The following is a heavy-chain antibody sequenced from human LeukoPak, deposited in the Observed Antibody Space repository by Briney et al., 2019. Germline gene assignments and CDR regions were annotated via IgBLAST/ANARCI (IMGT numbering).Heavy chain of an antibody. CDR3: AKDRGYSYGHRNWFDP. CDR1: GFTFSSYA. Sequence: GGSPRLSCAASGFTFSSYAMSWVRQAPGKGLEWVSAISGSGGSTYYADSVKGRFTISRDNSKNTLYLQMNSLRAEDTAVYYCAKDRGYSYGHRNWFDPWGQGTLVTVSS. V-gene: IGHV3-23*01. CDR2: ISGSGGST. J-gene: IGHJ5*02. D-gene: IGHD5-18*01.